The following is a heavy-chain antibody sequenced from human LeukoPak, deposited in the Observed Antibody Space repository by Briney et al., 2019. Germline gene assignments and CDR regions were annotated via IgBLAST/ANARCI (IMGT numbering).Heavy chain of an antibody. CDR2: IYHSGST. J-gene: IGHJ4*02. CDR1: GYSISSGYY. V-gene: IGHV4-38-2*02. Sequence: SETLSLTCTVSGYSISSGYYWGWIRQPPGKGLEWIGSIYHSGSTYYNPSLKSRVTISVDTSKNQFSLKLSSVTAADTAVYYCARVVLGYQLLFTYYFDYWGQGTLVTVSS. CDR3: ARVVLGYQLLFTYYFDY. D-gene: IGHD2-2*01.